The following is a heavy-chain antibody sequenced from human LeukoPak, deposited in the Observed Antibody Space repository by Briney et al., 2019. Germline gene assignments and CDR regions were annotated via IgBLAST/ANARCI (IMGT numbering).Heavy chain of an antibody. CDR1: GFTVSTSY. D-gene: IGHD3-9*01. CDR2: VYVGGST. V-gene: IGHV3-53*01. Sequence: EGSLRLSCAASGFTVSTSYMSWARQAPGKGLEWVSLVYVGGSTYYADSVKGRFTISRDNSKNTLFLQMNSLRAGDTALYYCARSGYYNPNYFDSWGQGTLVTVSS. CDR3: ARSGYYNPNYFDS. J-gene: IGHJ4*02.